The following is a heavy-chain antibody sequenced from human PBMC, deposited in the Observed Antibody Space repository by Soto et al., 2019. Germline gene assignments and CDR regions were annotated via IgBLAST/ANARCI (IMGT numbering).Heavy chain of an antibody. CDR3: ANRFSGGWEAGMDV. CDR1: GFAFSNFH. Sequence: EMQVLESGGGLVQPGGSLRLSCAASGFAFSNFHMNWVRQAPGKGLQWVATIGGAGNDIHYADSVEGRFTVSRDNSKNTLRLQTDGLRVEDTAIYYWANRFSGGWEAGMDVWCQGTTVTGSS. V-gene: IGHV3-23*01. CDR2: IGGAGNDI. D-gene: IGHD2-15*01. J-gene: IGHJ6*02.